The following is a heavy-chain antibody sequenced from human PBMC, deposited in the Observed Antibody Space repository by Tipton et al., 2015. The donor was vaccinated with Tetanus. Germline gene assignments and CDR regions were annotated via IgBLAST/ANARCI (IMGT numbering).Heavy chain of an antibody. V-gene: IGHV4-31*03. Sequence: TLSLTCNVSGASINAGGYLWTWVRQHSGKGLEWIGNIYYTALTSYTPSLSGRVTISVDTSKNQFSLSLTSVTAADTAVYYCARGLPGEPWYFDCGGQGMQVTVSS. CDR1: GASINAGGYL. CDR3: ARGLPGEPWYFDC. D-gene: IGHD7-27*01. CDR2: IYYTALT. J-gene: IGHJ4*02.